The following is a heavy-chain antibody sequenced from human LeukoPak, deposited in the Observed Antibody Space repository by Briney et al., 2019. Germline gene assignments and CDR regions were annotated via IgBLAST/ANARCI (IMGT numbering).Heavy chain of an antibody. CDR2: TSYDGSNK. V-gene: IGHV3-30-3*01. D-gene: IGHD1-26*01. J-gene: IGHJ3*02. CDR1: GFTFSSYA. CDR3: ARPRGGSYDAFDI. Sequence: GGSLRLSCAASGFTFSSYAMHWVRQAPGKGLEWVAVTSYDGSNKYYADSVKGRFTISRDNSKNTLYLQMNSLRAEDTAVYYCARPRGGSYDAFDIWGQGTMVTVSS.